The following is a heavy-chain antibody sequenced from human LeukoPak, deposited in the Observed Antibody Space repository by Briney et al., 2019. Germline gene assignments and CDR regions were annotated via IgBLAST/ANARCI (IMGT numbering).Heavy chain of an antibody. Sequence: GGSLRLSCAASGFTFSSYWMTWVRQAPGKGLEWVANIKQDGSERNYVDSVKGRFTISRDNSKNTLYLQMNSLRAEDTAVYYCAKDRRSGNPYYFDYWGQGTLVTVSS. CDR1: GFTFSSYW. D-gene: IGHD2-15*01. CDR3: AKDRRSGNPYYFDY. V-gene: IGHV3-7*03. CDR2: IKQDGSER. J-gene: IGHJ4*02.